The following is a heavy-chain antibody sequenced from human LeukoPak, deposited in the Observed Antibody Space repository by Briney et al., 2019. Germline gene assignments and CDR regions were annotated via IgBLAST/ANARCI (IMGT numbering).Heavy chain of an antibody. CDR1: GYTFTSYG. CDR3: ARGGELPGDY. CDR2: INPSGGST. Sequence: ASVKVSCKASGYTFTSYGISWVRQAPGQGLEWMGIINPSGGSTSYAQKFQGRVTMTRDTSISTAYMELSRLRSDDTAVYYCARGGELPGDYWGQGTLVTVSS. D-gene: IGHD1-26*01. V-gene: IGHV1-46*01. J-gene: IGHJ4*02.